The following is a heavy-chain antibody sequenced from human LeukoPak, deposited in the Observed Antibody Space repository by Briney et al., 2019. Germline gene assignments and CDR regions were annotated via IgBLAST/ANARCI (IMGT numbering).Heavy chain of an antibody. CDR1: GYTFTSYG. CDR2: ISAYNGNT. D-gene: IGHD6-13*01. Sequence: ASVKVSCKASGYTFTSYGISWVRQAPGQGLERMGWISAYNGNTNYAQKLQGRVTMTTDTSTSTAYMELRSLRSDDTAVYYCARWGIAAAGNFRWFDPWGQGTLVTVSS. CDR3: ARWGIAAAGNFRWFDP. J-gene: IGHJ5*02. V-gene: IGHV1-18*01.